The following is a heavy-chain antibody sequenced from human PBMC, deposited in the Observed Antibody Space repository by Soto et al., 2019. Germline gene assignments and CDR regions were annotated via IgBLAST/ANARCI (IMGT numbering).Heavy chain of an antibody. CDR1: GYSISSGYY. J-gene: IGHJ4*02. Sequence: LSLTCAVSGYSISSGYYWGWIRQPPGKGLEWIGSIYHSGSTYYNPSLKSRVTISVDTSKNQFSLKLSSVTAADTAVYYCARFDSSGYLYYWGQAALVTVSS. D-gene: IGHD3-22*01. V-gene: IGHV4-38-2*01. CDR3: ARFDSSGYLYY. CDR2: IYHSGST.